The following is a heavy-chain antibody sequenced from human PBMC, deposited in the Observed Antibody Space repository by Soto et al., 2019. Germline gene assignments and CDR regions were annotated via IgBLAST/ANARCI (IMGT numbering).Heavy chain of an antibody. CDR1: GFTFSSYA. CDR2: ISGSGGST. D-gene: IGHD3-9*01. V-gene: IGHV3-23*01. CDR3: AKGAGYYDILTGAFDY. J-gene: IGHJ4*02. Sequence: GGSLRLSCAASGFTFSSYAMSWVRQAPGKGLEWVSAISGSGGSTYYADSVKGRFTISRDNSKNTLYLQMNSLRAEDTAVYYCAKGAGYYDILTGAFDYWGQGTLVTVSS.